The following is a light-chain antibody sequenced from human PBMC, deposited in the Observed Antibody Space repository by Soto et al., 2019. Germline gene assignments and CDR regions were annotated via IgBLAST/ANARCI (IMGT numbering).Light chain of an antibody. CDR1: HGMGRD. CDR2: SAS. V-gene: IGKV1-9*01. CDR3: QLRNSYPIT. Sequence: IQLTQSPSALSASVGDRATITCRTSHGMGRDLAWYQQKPGKAPKLRIYSASTLQSAVPPGLTGSRPGTDCTLAISSLQPADFATYYWQLRNSYPITFGQGTRLEIK. J-gene: IGKJ5*01.